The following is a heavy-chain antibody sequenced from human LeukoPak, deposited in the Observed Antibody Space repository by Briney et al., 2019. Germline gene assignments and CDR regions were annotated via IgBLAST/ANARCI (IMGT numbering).Heavy chain of an antibody. CDR3: ARVRAEGGYDAFDI. J-gene: IGHJ3*02. Sequence: GGSLRLSCAASGFTFSSYSMNWVRRAPGKGLEWVSSISSSSSYIYYADSVKGRFTISRDNAKNSLYLQMNSLRAEDTAVYYCARVRAEGGYDAFDIWGQGTMVTVSS. CDR1: GFTFSSYS. CDR2: ISSSSSYI. V-gene: IGHV3-21*01. D-gene: IGHD5-12*01.